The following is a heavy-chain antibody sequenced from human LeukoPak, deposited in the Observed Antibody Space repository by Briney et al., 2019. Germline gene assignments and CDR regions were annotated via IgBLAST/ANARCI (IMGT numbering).Heavy chain of an antibody. J-gene: IGHJ4*02. CDR2: IEYNGATK. Sequence: GGSLRLSCAASGFIFKNYSMHWARQAPGKGLEWLAFIEYNGATKDYADSVKGRFTISRDNSKNTVSLQMNSLRAEDTALYYCAKDIRRGYNFGYDQFAYWGQGILVTVSS. CDR1: GFIFKNYS. D-gene: IGHD5-18*01. CDR3: AKDIRRGYNFGYDQFAY. V-gene: IGHV3-30*02.